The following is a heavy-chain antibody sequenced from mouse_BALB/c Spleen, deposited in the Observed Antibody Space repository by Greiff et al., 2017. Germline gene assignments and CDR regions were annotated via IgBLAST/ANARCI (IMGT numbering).Heavy chain of an antibody. D-gene: IGHD1-1*01. Sequence: EVQRVESGGGLVQPGGSRKLSCAASGFTFSSFGMHWVRQAPEKGLEWVAYISSGSSTIYYADTVKGRFTISRDNPKNTLFLQMTSLRSEDTAMYYCAYYGSSYAMDYWGQGTSVTVSS. CDR3: AYYGSSYAMDY. V-gene: IGHV5-17*02. J-gene: IGHJ4*01. CDR1: GFTFSSFG. CDR2: ISSGSSTI.